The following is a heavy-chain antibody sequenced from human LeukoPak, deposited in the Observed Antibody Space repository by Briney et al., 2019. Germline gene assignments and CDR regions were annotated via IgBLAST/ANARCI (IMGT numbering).Heavy chain of an antibody. Sequence: ASVKVSCKVSGYTLTELSMHWVRQAPGKGLEWMGGFDPEDGETIYAQKFQGRVTMTEDTSTDTAYMELSSPRSEDTAVYYCATVLYSSGWYKGRGAFDIWGQGTMVTASS. V-gene: IGHV1-24*01. D-gene: IGHD6-19*01. CDR3: ATVLYSSGWYKGRGAFDI. J-gene: IGHJ3*02. CDR2: FDPEDGET. CDR1: GYTLTELS.